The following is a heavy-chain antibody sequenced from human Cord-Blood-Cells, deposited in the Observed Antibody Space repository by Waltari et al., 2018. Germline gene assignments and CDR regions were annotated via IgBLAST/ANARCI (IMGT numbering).Heavy chain of an antibody. CDR1: GGSFSGYY. D-gene: IGHD3-3*01. CDR3: ARGPGRFLEWLLGYYYMDV. V-gene: IGHV4-34*01. Sequence: QVQLQQWGAGLLKPPETLSLTWAVYGGSFSGYYWSWIRQPPGTGLEWIGEINHSGSTNYNPSLKSRVTISVDTSKNQFSLKLSSVTAADTAVYYCARGPGRFLEWLLGYYYMDVCGKGTTVTVSS. J-gene: IGHJ6*03. CDR2: INHSGST.